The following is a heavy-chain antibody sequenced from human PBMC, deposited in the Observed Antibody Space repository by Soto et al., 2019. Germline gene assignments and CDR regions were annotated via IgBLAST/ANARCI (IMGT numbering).Heavy chain of an antibody. CDR2: IIPVFGTT. Sequence: QVQLVQSGAELKKPGSWVKVSCKASGDTFSGYPINWVRQAPGEGLEWMGRIIPVFGTTNDAQRFEGRVTFTADESTNTAYMDLRGLLSEDTAVYYCARDGGFGELKYWGPGTLVTVSS. D-gene: IGHD3-10*01. CDR3: ARDGGFGELKY. V-gene: IGHV1-69*18. J-gene: IGHJ4*02. CDR1: GDTFSGYP.